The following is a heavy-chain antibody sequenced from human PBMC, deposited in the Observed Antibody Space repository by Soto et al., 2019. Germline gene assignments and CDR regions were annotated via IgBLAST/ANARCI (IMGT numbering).Heavy chain of an antibody. V-gene: IGHV3-30-3*02. CDR2: ISYDGSNK. CDR1: GFTFSSYA. D-gene: IGHD3-22*01. J-gene: IGHJ4*02. Sequence: QVQLVESGGGVVQPGRSLRLSCAASGFTFSSYAMHWVRQAPGKGLEWVAVISYDGSNKYYADSVKGRVTISRDNSKNTLYLQMNSLRTEDRAVYYCAKTVRAPYYDSSGYYDNDLDYWGQGTLVTVSS. CDR3: AKTVRAPYYDSSGYYDNDLDY.